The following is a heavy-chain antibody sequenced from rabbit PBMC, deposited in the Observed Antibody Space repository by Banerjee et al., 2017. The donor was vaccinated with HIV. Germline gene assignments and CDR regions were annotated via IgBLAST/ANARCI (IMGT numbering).Heavy chain of an antibody. CDR2: IYAGSSGTT. CDR1: GFSFSSSYW. V-gene: IGHV1S40*01. CDR3: ARGDYSSGWGNL. Sequence: QSLEESGGDLVKPGASLTLTCTASGFSFSSSYWICWVRQAPGKGLEWIACIYAGSSGTTYYASWAKGRFTISKTSSTTVTLQMTSLTAADTATYFCARGDYSSGWGNLWGQGTLVTVS. D-gene: IGHD4-1*01. J-gene: IGHJ4*01.